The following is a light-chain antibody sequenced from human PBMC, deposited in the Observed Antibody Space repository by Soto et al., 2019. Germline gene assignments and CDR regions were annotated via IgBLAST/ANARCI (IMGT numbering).Light chain of an antibody. CDR1: SNDVGGYNY. CDR3: SSYTSRSTPV. J-gene: IGLJ2*01. CDR2: EVT. V-gene: IGLV2-8*01. Sequence: QSVLTQPPSASGSPGQSVTISCTGTSNDVGGYNYVSWYQQHPGKAPKLMIYEVTKRPSGVPDRFSGSKSGNTASLTVSGLQAEDEADYYCSSYTSRSTPVFGGGTKLTVL.